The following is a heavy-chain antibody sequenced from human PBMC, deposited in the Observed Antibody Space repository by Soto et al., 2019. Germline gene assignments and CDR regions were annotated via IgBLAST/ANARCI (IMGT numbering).Heavy chain of an antibody. CDR2: IDPSDSYT. D-gene: IGHD1-20*01. J-gene: IGHJ6*02. Sequence: RGESLKISCKGSGYSFTSYWISWVRQMPGKGLEWMGRIDPSDSYTNYSPSFQGHATISAGKSISTAYLQWSSLKASDTAMYYCARDADLTGITGTVYYYGMDVWGQGTTVTVSS. CDR3: ARDADLTGITGTVYYYGMDV. V-gene: IGHV5-10-1*01. CDR1: GYSFTSYW.